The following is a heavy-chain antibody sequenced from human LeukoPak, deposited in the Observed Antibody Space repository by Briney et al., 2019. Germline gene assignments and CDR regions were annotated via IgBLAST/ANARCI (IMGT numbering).Heavy chain of an antibody. CDR2: ISAYNGKT. J-gene: IGHJ4*02. D-gene: IGHD3-22*01. Sequence: ASVKVSSKASGYTLTTYGISWVHQAPGQELKWLGWISAYNGKTYYAQKLQGRVTMTTDTSTGTAYMELRSLRSDDTAVYYCARGSPSRYNYESSGYYGGYFDYWGQGTPVTVSS. V-gene: IGHV1-18*01. CDR3: ARGSPSRYNYESSGYYGGYFDY. CDR1: GYTLTTYG.